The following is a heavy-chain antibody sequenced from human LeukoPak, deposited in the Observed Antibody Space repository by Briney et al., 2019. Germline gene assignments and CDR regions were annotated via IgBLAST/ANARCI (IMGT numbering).Heavy chain of an antibody. CDR3: ARDGCSSTSCYRLLDP. V-gene: IGHV1-2*02. Sequence: ASAKVSCKASGYTFTGYYMHWVRQAPGQGLEWMGWINPNSGGTNYAQKFQGRVTMTRDTSISTAYMELSRLRSDDTAVYYCARDGCSSTSCYRLLDPWGQGTLVTVSS. CDR2: INPNSGGT. CDR1: GYTFTGYY. J-gene: IGHJ5*02. D-gene: IGHD2-2*02.